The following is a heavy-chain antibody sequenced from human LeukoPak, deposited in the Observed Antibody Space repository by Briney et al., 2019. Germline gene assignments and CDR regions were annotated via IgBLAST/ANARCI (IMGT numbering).Heavy chain of an antibody. D-gene: IGHD2-2*01. CDR3: ARAFDIVVVPAAFSFDP. CDR2: ISNDGSEK. J-gene: IGHJ5*02. Sequence: GGSLRLSCAASGFTFSSYGMHWVRQAPGKGLEWVAIISNDGSEKFHADSVKGRFTITRDTSQNTLYLQMNSLRAEDTAVYYCARAFDIVVVPAAFSFDPWGQGTLVTVSS. CDR1: GFTFSSYG. V-gene: IGHV3-30*03.